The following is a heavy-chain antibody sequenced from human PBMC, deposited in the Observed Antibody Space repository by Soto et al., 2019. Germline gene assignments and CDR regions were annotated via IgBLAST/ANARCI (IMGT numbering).Heavy chain of an antibody. V-gene: IGHV1-69*06. CDR3: ASWRSYSGSYCFDY. CDR2: IVPSYDSV. J-gene: IGHJ4*02. D-gene: IGHD1-26*01. Sequence: QVQLVQSGAEVKKPGASVKVSCEASGGTLNTYTINWVRQAPGRGLEWVGQIVPSYDSVNYAENFQDRVTITVDKSTKTAYMELTRLRSEDTALYFCASWRSYSGSYCFDYWGQGTLVTVSS. CDR1: GGTLNTYT.